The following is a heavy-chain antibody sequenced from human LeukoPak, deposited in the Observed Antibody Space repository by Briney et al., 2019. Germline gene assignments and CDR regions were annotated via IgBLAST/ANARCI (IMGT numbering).Heavy chain of an antibody. CDR1: GGSFSGYY. V-gene: IGHV4-59*01. Sequence: SETLSLTCAVYGGSFSGYYWSWIRQPPGKGLEWIGYIYNSGSTDYNPSLKNRVTISLDTSKNQFSLKLSSVAAADTAVYYCAREVGDGYNLYDYWGQGTLVTVSS. CDR2: IYNSGST. D-gene: IGHD5-24*01. J-gene: IGHJ4*02. CDR3: AREVGDGYNLYDY.